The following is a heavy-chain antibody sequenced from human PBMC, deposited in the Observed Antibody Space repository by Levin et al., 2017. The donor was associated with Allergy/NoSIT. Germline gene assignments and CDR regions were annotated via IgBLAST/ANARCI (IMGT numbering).Heavy chain of an antibody. CDR1: GGSISSGDYY. Sequence: SETLSLTCTVSGGSISSGDYYWSWIRQPPGTGLEWIGYIYYSGSTYYNPSLKSRVTISVDTSKNQFSLKLSSVTAADTAVYYCARTGIAARPREDYWGQGTLVTVSS. D-gene: IGHD6-6*01. J-gene: IGHJ4*02. CDR3: ARTGIAARPREDY. CDR2: IYYSGST. V-gene: IGHV4-30-4*01.